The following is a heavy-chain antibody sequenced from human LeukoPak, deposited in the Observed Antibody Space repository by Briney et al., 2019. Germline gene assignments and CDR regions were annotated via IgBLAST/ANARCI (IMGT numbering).Heavy chain of an antibody. CDR1: GFTFSGHW. CDR2: INQGGSDK. CDR3: TRDRRRAEND. D-gene: IGHD1-14*01. V-gene: IGHV3-7*01. J-gene: IGHJ4*02. Sequence: GGSLRLSCAASGFTFSGHWMSWVRQAPGKGLEWVANINQGGSDKYYVDSVKGRFTISRDNANNILYMQMNSLRGEDTAVYYCTRDRRRAENDWGRGTLVTVS.